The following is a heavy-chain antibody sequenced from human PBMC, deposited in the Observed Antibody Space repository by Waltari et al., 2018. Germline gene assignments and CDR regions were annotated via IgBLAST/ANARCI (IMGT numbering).Heavy chain of an antibody. J-gene: IGHJ6*02. Sequence: QVQLQQWGAGLLKPSETLSLTCAVYGGSFSGYYWSWIRQPPGKGLEWIGEINHSGSTNYNPSLNGRGTISVDTSKNQFSLKLSSVTAADTAVYSCAGFSVPRGGGFYYYYGMDVWGQGTTVTVSS. CDR2: INHSGST. CDR3: AGFSVPRGGGFYYYYGMDV. V-gene: IGHV4-34*01. CDR1: GGSFSGYY.